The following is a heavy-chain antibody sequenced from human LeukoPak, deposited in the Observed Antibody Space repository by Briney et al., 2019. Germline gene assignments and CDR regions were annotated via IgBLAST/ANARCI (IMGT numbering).Heavy chain of an antibody. CDR3: AKEVDCPSDCLFFHS. D-gene: IGHD2-21*02. CDR2: INRRGHT. V-gene: IGHV3-43*01. Sequence: GGSLRLSCAASGFTFDRFTIHWVRQTPGKGLEGVSLINRRGHTLYSDSVKGRFTISRDNSRNSVFLQMNSLRPEDTALYHCAKEVDCPSDCLFFHSWGQGTLVTVSS. J-gene: IGHJ4*02. CDR1: GFTFDRFT.